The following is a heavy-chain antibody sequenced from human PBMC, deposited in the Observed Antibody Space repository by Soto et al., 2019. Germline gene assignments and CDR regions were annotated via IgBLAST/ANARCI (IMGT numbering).Heavy chain of an antibody. CDR1: GDSISAYY. V-gene: IGHV4-59*01. Sequence: SETLSLTCTVSGDSISAYYWTWVRQPPGKGLEWLGYISYTAGTKYNPSLSNRLTLSLDTSENQFSLKLTSVTAADTAVYYCSRMFGAYWYFDYWGQGSLVTVSS. CDR3: SRMFGAYWYFDY. J-gene: IGHJ4*02. D-gene: IGHD2-8*02. CDR2: ISYTAGT.